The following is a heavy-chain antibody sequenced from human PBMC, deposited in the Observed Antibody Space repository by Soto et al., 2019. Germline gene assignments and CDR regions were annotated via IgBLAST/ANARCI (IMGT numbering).Heavy chain of an antibody. D-gene: IGHD3-22*01. V-gene: IGHV1-69*01. CDR1: GGTFSSYA. CDR2: IIPIFGTA. Sequence: QVQLVQSGAEVKKPGSSVKVSCKASGGTFSSYAIIWVRQAPGQGLEWMGGIIPIFGTANYAQKFHGRVTITADESTSTAYMELSSLRSEDTAVYYCASEYYYDSSGFTSYFDYWGQGTLVTVSS. J-gene: IGHJ4*02. CDR3: ASEYYYDSSGFTSYFDY.